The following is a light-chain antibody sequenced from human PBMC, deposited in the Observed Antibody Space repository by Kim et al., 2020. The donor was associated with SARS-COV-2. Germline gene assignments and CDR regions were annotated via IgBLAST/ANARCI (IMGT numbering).Light chain of an antibody. CDR3: QAWDSNTVY. V-gene: IGLV3-1*01. CDR2: QDT. J-gene: IGLJ7*01. Sequence: SYELTQPPSVSVSPGQTASITCSGDKLGDKYACWYQQKPGQSPVLVIYQDTKRPSGIPERFSGSNSGNTATVTISGTQAMDEADYYCQAWDSNTVYFGGG. CDR1: KLGDKY.